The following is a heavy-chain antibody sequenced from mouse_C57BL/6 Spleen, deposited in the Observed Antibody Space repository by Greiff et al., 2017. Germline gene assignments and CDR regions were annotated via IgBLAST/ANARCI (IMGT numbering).Heavy chain of an antibody. CDR3: ARSGFITTVVATPGYAMDY. CDR2: IYPRDGST. D-gene: IGHD1-1*01. V-gene: IGHV1-78*01. CDR1: GYTFTDHT. Sequence: VQLQQSDAELVKPGASVKISCKVSGYTFTDHTIHWMKQRPEQGLEWIGYIYPRDGSTKYNEKFKGKATLTADKSSSTAYMQLNSLTSEDSAVYFCARSGFITTVVATPGYAMDYWGQGTSVTVSS. J-gene: IGHJ4*01.